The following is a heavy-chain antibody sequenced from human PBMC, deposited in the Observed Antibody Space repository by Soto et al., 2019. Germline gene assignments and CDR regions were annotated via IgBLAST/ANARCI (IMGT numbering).Heavy chain of an antibody. CDR1: GYSFTSYC. Sequence: PGESLKISCKCSGYSFTSYCSSLVRQMPGKGLEWMGRIDPSDSYTNYSPSFQGHVTISADKSISTAYLQWSSLKASDTDMYYCARHGDGDKDMEAWFEHWGKRNLVTVSS. J-gene: IGHJ5*02. D-gene: IGHD5-18*01. V-gene: IGHV5-10-1*01. CDR2: IDPSDSYT. CDR3: ARHGDGDKDMEAWFEH.